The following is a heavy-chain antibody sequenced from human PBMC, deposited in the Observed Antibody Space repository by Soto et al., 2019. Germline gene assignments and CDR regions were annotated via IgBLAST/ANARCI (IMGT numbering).Heavy chain of an antibody. CDR1: GFTFSSYW. Sequence: EVQLVESGGGLVQPGGSLRLSCAASGFTFSSYWMHWVRQAPGKGLVWVSRINSDGSSISYADSVKGRFTISGDNAKNTLYLQMYSLRAEDTAVYYCASSIVGATGGDYWGQGTLVTVSS. D-gene: IGHD1-26*01. CDR2: INSDGSSI. CDR3: ASSIVGATGGDY. J-gene: IGHJ4*02. V-gene: IGHV3-74*01.